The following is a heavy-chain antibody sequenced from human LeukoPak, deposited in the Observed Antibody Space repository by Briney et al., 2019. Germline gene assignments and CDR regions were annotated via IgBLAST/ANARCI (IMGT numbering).Heavy chain of an antibody. V-gene: IGHV4-34*01. CDR3: ARRGYYGSGSYNGFRAPDAFDI. CDR1: GGSFSGYY. CDR2: INHSGST. J-gene: IGHJ3*02. Sequence: PSETLSLTCAVYGGSFSGYYWSWIRQPPGKGLEWIGEINHSGSTNYNPSLKSRVTISVDTSKNQFSLKLSSVTAADTAVYYCARRGYYGSGSYNGFRAPDAFDIWGQGTMVTVSS. D-gene: IGHD3-10*01.